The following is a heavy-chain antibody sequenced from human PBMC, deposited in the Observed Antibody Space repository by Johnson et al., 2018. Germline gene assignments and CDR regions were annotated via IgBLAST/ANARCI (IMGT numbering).Heavy chain of an antibody. Sequence: VQLQESGGGLVQPGGSLKLSCAASGFTFSGSAMHWVRQASGKGLEWVGRIRSKANSYATAYAASVKGRFTISRDDSKNTAYLQVNSLKTADTAVYYCTSVSSSSSVLTHYYYYGMDVWGQGTTVTVSS. V-gene: IGHV3-73*01. D-gene: IGHD6-6*01. CDR3: TSVSSSSSVLTHYYYYGMDV. J-gene: IGHJ6*02. CDR2: IRSKANSYAT. CDR1: GFTFSGSA.